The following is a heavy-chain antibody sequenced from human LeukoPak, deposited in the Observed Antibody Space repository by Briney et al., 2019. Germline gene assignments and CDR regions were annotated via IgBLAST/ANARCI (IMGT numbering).Heavy chain of an antibody. CDR3: AKESNYGSGSYSDY. D-gene: IGHD3-10*01. CDR1: GFTFSSYG. V-gene: IGHV3-30*18. CDR2: ISYDGSNK. Sequence: GGSLRLSCAASGFTFSSYGMHWVRQAPGKGLEWVAVISYDGSNKYYADSVKGRFTISRDNSKNTLYLQMNSLRAEDTAVYYCAKESNYGSGSYSDYWGQGTLVTVSS. J-gene: IGHJ4*02.